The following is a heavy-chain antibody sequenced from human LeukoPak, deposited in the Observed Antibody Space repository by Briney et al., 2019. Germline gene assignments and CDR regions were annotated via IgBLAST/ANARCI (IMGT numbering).Heavy chain of an antibody. J-gene: IGHJ5*02. CDR3: ARTQYSSGWYNWFDP. CDR1: GFTISSYA. Sequence: GGSLRLSCAAPGFTISSYAMSWVRQAPGKGLERVSAISGSGGITYYADSVKGRFTISRDNSKNTLYLQMNSLRAEDTAVYYCARTQYSSGWYNWFDPWGQGTLVTVSS. D-gene: IGHD6-19*01. V-gene: IGHV3-23*01. CDR2: ISGSGGIT.